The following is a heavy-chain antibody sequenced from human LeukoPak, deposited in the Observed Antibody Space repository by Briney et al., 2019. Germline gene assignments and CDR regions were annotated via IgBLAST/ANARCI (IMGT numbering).Heavy chain of an antibody. CDR1: GDSISSTSYY. CDR2: IYNSGTT. V-gene: IGHV4-39*01. J-gene: IGHJ4*01. Sequence: PSETLSLTCTVSGDSISSTSYYWDWIRQPPGKGLEWIGSIYNSGTTYYNPSLKSRVTISVDTSKNQFSLKASSVTAADTAVYYCASRVYGLGSFNYWGQGTLVTVSS. CDR3: ASRVYGLGSFNY. D-gene: IGHD3-10*01.